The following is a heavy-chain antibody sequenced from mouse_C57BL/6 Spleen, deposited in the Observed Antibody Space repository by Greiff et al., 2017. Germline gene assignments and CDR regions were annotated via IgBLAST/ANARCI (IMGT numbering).Heavy chain of an antibody. D-gene: IGHD1-1*01. CDR1: GYTFTSYG. CDR2: IYPRRGNT. J-gene: IGHJ1*03. Sequence: QVQLQQSGAELARPGASVKLSCKASGYTFTSYGISWVKQRTGQGLEWIGEIYPRRGNTYYNEKFKGKATLTADKSSSTAYMELRSLPSEDSAVYFCANDYGSSYDWYFDVWGTGTTITVSS. V-gene: IGHV1-81*01. CDR3: ANDYGSSYDWYFDV.